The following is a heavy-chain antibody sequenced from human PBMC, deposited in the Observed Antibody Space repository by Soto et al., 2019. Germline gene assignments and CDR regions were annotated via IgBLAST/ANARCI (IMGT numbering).Heavy chain of an antibody. V-gene: IGHV3-48*03. CDR2: ISSSGSTI. D-gene: IGHD3-3*01. CDR1: GFTFSSYE. Sequence: PGGSLRLSCAASGFTFSSYEMNWVRQAPGKGLEWVSYISSSGSTIYYADSVKGRFTISRDDAKNSLYLQMNSLRAEDTAVYYCAPTPLRFLEWLPSYWGQGTLVTVSS. CDR3: APTPLRFLEWLPSY. J-gene: IGHJ4*02.